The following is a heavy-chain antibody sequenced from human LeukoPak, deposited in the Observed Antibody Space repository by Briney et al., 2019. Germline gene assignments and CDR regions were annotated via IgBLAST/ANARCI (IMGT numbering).Heavy chain of an antibody. CDR2: IYYSGST. D-gene: IGHD3-9*01. Sequence: PTQTLSLTCTVSGGSISSGGYYWSWIRQHPGKGLEWIGYIYYSGSTYYNPSLKSRVTISVDTSKNQFSLKLSSVTAADTAVYYCARFSDVLRYFDLWGQGTLVTVSS. V-gene: IGHV4-31*03. J-gene: IGHJ4*02. CDR1: GGSISSGGYY. CDR3: ARFSDVLRYFDL.